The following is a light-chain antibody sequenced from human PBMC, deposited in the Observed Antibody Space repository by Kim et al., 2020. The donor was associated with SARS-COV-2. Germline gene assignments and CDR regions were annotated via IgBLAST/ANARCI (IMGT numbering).Light chain of an antibody. Sequence: QSVLTQPSSVSGTPGERVTISCSGSSLNIGSNSVNWYQQFPGKAPHVLIYVDDQRPSGVPDRFSGSKSGTSASLAISGLQSEDEADYYCAGWDDGVNGYVFGTGTKVTVL. CDR3: AGWDDGVNGYV. CDR1: SLNIGSNS. CDR2: VDD. V-gene: IGLV1-44*01. J-gene: IGLJ1*01.